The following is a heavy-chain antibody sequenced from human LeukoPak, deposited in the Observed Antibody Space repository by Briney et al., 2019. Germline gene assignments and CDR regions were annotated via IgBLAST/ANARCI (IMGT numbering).Heavy chain of an antibody. V-gene: IGHV1-24*01. Sequence: ASVKVSRKVSGYTLTELSMHWVRQAPGKGLEWMGGFDPEDGETIYAQKFQGRVTMTEDTSTDTAYMELSSLRSEDTAVYYCARADGSSSISYYHMDVWGKGTTVIVSS. CDR3: ARADGSSSISYYHMDV. J-gene: IGHJ6*03. CDR2: FDPEDGET. D-gene: IGHD6-6*01. CDR1: GYTLTELS.